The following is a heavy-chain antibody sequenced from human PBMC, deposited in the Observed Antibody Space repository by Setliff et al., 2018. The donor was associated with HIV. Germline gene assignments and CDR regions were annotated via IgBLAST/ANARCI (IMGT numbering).Heavy chain of an antibody. CDR1: GGSISSYY. CDR3: ASRIYYYDSNNFLREEGFDP. Sequence: SETLSLTCTVSGGSISSYYWSWIRQPPGKGLEWIGYIYYSGSTNYNPSLKSRVTISVDKSKNQFSLKLSSVTAADTAVYYCASRIYYYDSNNFLREEGFDPWGQGTLVTVSS. CDR2: IYYSGST. J-gene: IGHJ5*02. V-gene: IGHV4-59*12. D-gene: IGHD3-22*01.